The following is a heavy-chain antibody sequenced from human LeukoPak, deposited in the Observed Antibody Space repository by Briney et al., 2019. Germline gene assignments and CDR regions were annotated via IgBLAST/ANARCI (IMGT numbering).Heavy chain of an antibody. J-gene: IGHJ5*02. D-gene: IGHD3-10*01. CDR2: ISYDGSNK. CDR3: AKQGFGESLFDP. V-gene: IGHV3-30*18. Sequence: GGSLRLSCAASGFTFSSYGMHWVRQAPGKGLEWVAVISYDGSNKYYADSVKGRFTISRDNSKNTLYLQMNSLRAEDTAVHYCAKQGFGESLFDPWGQGTLVTVSS. CDR1: GFTFSSYG.